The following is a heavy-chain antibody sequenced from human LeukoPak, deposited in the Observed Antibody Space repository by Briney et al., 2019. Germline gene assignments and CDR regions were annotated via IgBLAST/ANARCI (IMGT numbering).Heavy chain of an antibody. CDR1: GFTFSSYS. Sequence: PGGSLSLSCAASGFTFSSYSLNWVRQAQGKGLEWVSSISSSSSYIYYADSVKGRFTISRDNAKNSLYLQMNSLRAEDTAVYYCARAPYGSGLVDYWGQGTLVTVSS. D-gene: IGHD3-10*01. V-gene: IGHV3-21*01. CDR3: ARAPYGSGLVDY. CDR2: ISSSSSYI. J-gene: IGHJ4*02.